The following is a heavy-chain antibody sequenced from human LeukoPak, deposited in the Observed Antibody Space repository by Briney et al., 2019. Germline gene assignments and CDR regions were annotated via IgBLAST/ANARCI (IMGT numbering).Heavy chain of an antibody. D-gene: IGHD3-3*01. CDR2: ISYDGSDE. V-gene: IGHV3-30*04. CDR3: ARDFTPEWFDIH. Sequence: GGSLRLSCVASGLAFSSYSMHWVRQAPGKGLEWVGVISYDGSDEYYTDSVKGRFTISRDNSKNTVYLQMNSLRADDTAVYYCARDFTPEWFDIHWGRGTLVTVS. J-gene: IGHJ4*02. CDR1: GLAFSSYS.